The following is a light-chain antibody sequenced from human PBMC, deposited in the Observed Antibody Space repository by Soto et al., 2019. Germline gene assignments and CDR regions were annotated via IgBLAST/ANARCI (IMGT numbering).Light chain of an antibody. J-gene: IGKJ1*01. CDR1: QSVDIN. Sequence: EIVLTQSPATLSVSPGERVTLSCRASQSVDINLAWYQQKPGQAPRLLIYGASTRATDMSGRFSGSGSGTDFALTITRLEAADFAVYYCQQYGRSPWTFGQGTKVDIK. CDR2: GAS. CDR3: QQYGRSPWT. V-gene: IGKV3-20*01.